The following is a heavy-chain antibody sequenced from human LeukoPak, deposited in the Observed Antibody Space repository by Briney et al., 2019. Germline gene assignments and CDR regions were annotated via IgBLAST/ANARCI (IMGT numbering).Heavy chain of an antibody. J-gene: IGHJ5*02. CDR3: ARDPGDEYASGWYPPGFDP. V-gene: IGHV1-69*06. CDR1: GGTFSSYA. CDR2: IMPIFGTA. D-gene: IGHD6-19*01. Sequence: SVKVSCKASGGTFSSYAISWVRQAPGQGLEWMGGIMPIFGTANYAQKFQGRVTITADKSTSTAYMELSSLRSADTAVYYCARDPGDEYASGWYPPGFDPWGQGTLVTVSS.